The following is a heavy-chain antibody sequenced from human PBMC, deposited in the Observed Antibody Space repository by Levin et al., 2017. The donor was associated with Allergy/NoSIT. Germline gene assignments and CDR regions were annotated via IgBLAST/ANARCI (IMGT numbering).Heavy chain of an antibody. Sequence: GGSLRLSCAASGFTFSDYYMSWIRQAPGKGLEWVSYISGSSSYTNYADSVKGRFTISRDNAKNSLYLQMNSLRPEDTAVYYCARVLSYRGDYWGQGTLVSVSS. J-gene: IGHJ4*02. CDR3: ARVLSYRGDY. CDR2: ISGSSSYT. D-gene: IGHD3-16*02. V-gene: IGHV3-11*05. CDR1: GFTFSDYY.